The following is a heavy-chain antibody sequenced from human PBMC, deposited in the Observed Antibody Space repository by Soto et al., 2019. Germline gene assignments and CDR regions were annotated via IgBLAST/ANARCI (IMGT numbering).Heavy chain of an antibody. J-gene: IGHJ4*02. D-gene: IGHD6-13*01. CDR1: GYTLTELS. V-gene: IGHV1-24*01. CDR3: ATDREQQLASLVRPFEY. CDR2: FDPEDGET. Sequence: SVKVSCKVSGYTLTELSMHWVRQAPGKGLEWMGGFDPEDGETIYAQKFQGRVTMTEDTSTDTAYMELSSLRSEDTAVYYCATDREQQLASLVRPFEYWGQGTLVTVSS.